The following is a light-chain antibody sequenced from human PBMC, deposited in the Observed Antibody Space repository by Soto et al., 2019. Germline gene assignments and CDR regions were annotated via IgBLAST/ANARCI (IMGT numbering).Light chain of an antibody. CDR1: QSVSSN. CDR3: QQYNKWPPYT. J-gene: IGKJ2*01. V-gene: IGKV3-15*01. Sequence: EIVMTQSPATLSVSPGERATLSCRANQSVSSNLAWYQQKPGQAPRLLIYGASTMATGIPARFSGSGSGTEFPLTISSLQSEDFAVYYCQQYNKWPPYTFGQGTKLEIK. CDR2: GAS.